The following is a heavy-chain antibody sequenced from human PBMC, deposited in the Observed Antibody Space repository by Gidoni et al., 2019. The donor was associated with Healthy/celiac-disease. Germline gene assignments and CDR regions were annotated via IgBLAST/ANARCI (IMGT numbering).Heavy chain of an antibody. D-gene: IGHD5-12*01. CDR2: IYYSGST. Sequence: QVQLQESGPGLVKPSETLSLTCTGSGGSISSYYWSWIRQPPGKGLEWIGYIYYSGSTNYNPSLKSRVTISVDTSKNQFSLKLSSVTAADTAVYYCARRGADGYNYYFDYWGQGTLVTVSS. J-gene: IGHJ4*02. V-gene: IGHV4-59*12. CDR1: GGSISSYY. CDR3: ARRGADGYNYYFDY.